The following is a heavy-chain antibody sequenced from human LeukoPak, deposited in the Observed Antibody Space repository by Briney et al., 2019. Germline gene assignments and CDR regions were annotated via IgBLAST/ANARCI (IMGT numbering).Heavy chain of an antibody. J-gene: IGHJ3*01. V-gene: IGHV3-48*03. CDR1: QFIFSNYE. CDR3: SSWLGDLLLSL. CDR2: KPRIGDTI. Sequence: GGSLRLSCTAFQFIFSNYELNWFRQAPGKGLEWISHKPRIGDTIYYSDSVKGRFAVSRDPAKNSVYLQMNSLRDEDTAVYYCSSWLGDLLLSLWGQGTMVTVSS. D-gene: IGHD6-19*01.